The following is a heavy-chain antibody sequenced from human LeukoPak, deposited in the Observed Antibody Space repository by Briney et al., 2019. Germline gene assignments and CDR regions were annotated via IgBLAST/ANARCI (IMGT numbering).Heavy chain of an antibody. CDR1: GGSLSSSNW. CDR3: ARGSRRYSYGLEC. Sequence: PSGTLSLTCSVSGGSLSSSNWWSWVRQPQGKGLEGIGEINQIGSTNYNRSLKSRVTISVGTSKNQFSLKLSSVTAAGTAVYYWARGSRRYSYGLECWGQGTLVTVSS. J-gene: IGHJ4*02. CDR2: INQIGST. D-gene: IGHD5-18*01. V-gene: IGHV4-4*02.